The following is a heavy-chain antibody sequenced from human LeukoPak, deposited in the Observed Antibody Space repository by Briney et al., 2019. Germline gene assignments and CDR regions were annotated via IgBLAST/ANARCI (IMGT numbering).Heavy chain of an antibody. V-gene: IGHV3-11*04. CDR3: ARDLRSSSWYSDFDY. Sequence: GSLRLSCAASGFTFSDYYMSWIRQAPGKGLEWVSYISSSGSTIYYADSVKGRFTISRDNAKNSLYLQMNSLRAEDTAVYYCARDLRSSSWYSDFDYWGQGTLVTVSS. J-gene: IGHJ4*02. CDR2: ISSSGSTI. CDR1: GFTFSDYY. D-gene: IGHD6-13*01.